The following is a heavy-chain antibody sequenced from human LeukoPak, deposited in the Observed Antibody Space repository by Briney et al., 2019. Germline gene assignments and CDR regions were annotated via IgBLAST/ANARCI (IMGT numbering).Heavy chain of an antibody. CDR3: ATGQTGTGEFYFVY. V-gene: IGHV1-24*01. Sequence: ASVKVSCKISGYTLTELSMHWVRQAPGKGLEWMGGFDPEDGETIYAQKFQGRVTMTEDTSTDTAYMELSSLRSEDTAVYYCATGQTGTGEFYFVYWGQGTLVTVSS. CDR1: GYTLTELS. CDR2: FDPEDGET. J-gene: IGHJ4*02. D-gene: IGHD3-9*01.